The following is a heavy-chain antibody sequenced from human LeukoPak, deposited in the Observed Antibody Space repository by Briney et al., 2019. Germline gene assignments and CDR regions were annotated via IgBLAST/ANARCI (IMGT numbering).Heavy chain of an antibody. CDR1: GGSISSSNW. V-gene: IGHV4-4*02. Sequence: SETLSLTCAVSGGSISSSNWWSWVRQPPGKGLEWIGEIYHSGSTKYNPSLKSRVTISVQKSKNQFSLKLTSVTAADTAVYYCARHLGGSGSHDAFDIWGQGTMVTVSS. CDR3: ARHLGGSGSHDAFDI. CDR2: IYHSGST. D-gene: IGHD3-10*01. J-gene: IGHJ3*02.